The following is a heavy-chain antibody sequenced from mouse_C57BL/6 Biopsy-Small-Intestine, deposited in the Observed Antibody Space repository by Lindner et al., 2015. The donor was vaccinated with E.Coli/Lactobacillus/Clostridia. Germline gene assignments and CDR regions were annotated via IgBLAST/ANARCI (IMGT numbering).Heavy chain of an antibody. CDR3: ARGQWERSNWSFDD. CDR2: MNPNSGYT. Sequence: SVKVSCKASGYTFTRGDINWVRQAAGQGLEWMGWMNPNSGYTDYAQNFQGRVTFTRDTSASIAYMELSSLRSGDTGLYYCARGQWERSNWSFDDWGQGTLVTVS. V-gene: IGHV1-84*02. J-gene: IGHJ3*01. CDR1: GYTFTRGD. D-gene: IGHD4-1*02.